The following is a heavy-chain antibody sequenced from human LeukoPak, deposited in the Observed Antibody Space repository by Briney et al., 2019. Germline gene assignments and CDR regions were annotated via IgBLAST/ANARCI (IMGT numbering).Heavy chain of an antibody. D-gene: IGHD3-10*01. CDR1: GDSISSGAYS. CDR3: ARELWFANAPGSWLDP. V-gene: IGHV4-30-2*01. CDR2: IFHTGST. J-gene: IGHJ5*02. Sequence: SQTLSLTCVVSGDSISSGAYSWSWIRQPPGEGLEWIGYIFHTGSTFYNPSLKSRVTISVDNSKNQFSLRPSSVTAADTAVYYCARELWFANAPGSWLDPWGQGTLVTVSS.